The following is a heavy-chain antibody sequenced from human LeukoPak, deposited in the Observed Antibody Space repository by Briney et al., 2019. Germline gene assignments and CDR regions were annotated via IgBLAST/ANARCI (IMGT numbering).Heavy chain of an antibody. D-gene: IGHD3-3*01. CDR3: ASLYYDFWSGYYYYFDY. V-gene: IGHV4-39*01. CDR1: GGSISSSSYY. CDR2: IYYSGST. J-gene: IGHJ4*02. Sequence: PSETLSLTCTVSGGSISSSSYYWGWIRQPPGQGLEWIGSIYYSGSTYYNPSLKSRVTISVDTSKNQFSLKLSSVTAADTAVYYCASLYYDFWSGYYYYFDYWGQGTLVTVSS.